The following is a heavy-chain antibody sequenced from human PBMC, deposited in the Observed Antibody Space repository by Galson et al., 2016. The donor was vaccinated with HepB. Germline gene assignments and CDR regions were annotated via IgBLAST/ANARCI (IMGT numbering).Heavy chain of an antibody. CDR2: IGTAGDT. V-gene: IGHV3-13*01. Sequence: SLRLSCAASGFTFSSYDMHWVRQATGKGLEWVSAIGTAGDTYYPGSVKGRFTISRENAKNSLYLQMNSLRAVDTAVYYCARDKYYYGMDVWGQGTTVTVSS. J-gene: IGHJ6*02. CDR1: GFTFSSYD. CDR3: ARDKYYYGMDV.